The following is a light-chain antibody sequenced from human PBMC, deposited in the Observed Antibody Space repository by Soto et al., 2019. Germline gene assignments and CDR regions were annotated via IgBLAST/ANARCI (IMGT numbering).Light chain of an antibody. CDR3: SSYTSSNTYV. CDR2: DVS. Sequence: QSVLTQPASVSGSPGQSITISCTGTSSDVGSYNYVSWYQHHPGKVPQLMIYDVSNRPSGVSNRFSGSKSGNTASLTISGLQADDYADYYCSSYTSSNTYVFGSGTNVNVL. V-gene: IGLV2-14*03. CDR1: SSDVGSYNY. J-gene: IGLJ1*01.